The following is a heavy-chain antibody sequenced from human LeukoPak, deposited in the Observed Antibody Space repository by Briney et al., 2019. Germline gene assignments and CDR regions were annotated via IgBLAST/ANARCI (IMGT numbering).Heavy chain of an antibody. Sequence: GGSLRLSCAASGFTFSSYGMHWARQAPGKGLEWVAFIRYDGSNKYYADSVKGRFTISRDNSKNTLYLQMNSLRAEDTAVYYCAKDGDSSGWYKDYYYYYYMDVWGKGTTVTVSS. CDR3: AKDGDSSGWYKDYYYYYYMDV. D-gene: IGHD6-19*01. V-gene: IGHV3-30*02. J-gene: IGHJ6*03. CDR1: GFTFSSYG. CDR2: IRYDGSNK.